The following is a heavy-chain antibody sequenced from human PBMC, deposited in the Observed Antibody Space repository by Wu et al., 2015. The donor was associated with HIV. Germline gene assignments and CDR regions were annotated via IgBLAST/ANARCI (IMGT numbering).Heavy chain of an antibody. V-gene: IGHV1-18*01. CDR2: IRTDIGDT. CDR1: GYNFIDYD. CDR3: TRSTFAGGSDTWYSFDK. D-gene: IGHD2-15*01. J-gene: IGHJ4*02. Sequence: QIQLVQSGAEVKKPGASVKVSCKTSGYNFIDYDITWVRQAPGQGPEWLGWIRTDIGDTNFAQKLQGRFSMTTDTSTSTAYMELKNLRSDDTAVYFCTRSTFAGGSDTWYSFDKWGQGTLVSVSS.